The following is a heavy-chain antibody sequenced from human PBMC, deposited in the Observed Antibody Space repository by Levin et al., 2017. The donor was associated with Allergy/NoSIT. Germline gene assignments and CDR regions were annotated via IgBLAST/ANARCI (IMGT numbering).Heavy chain of an antibody. CDR1: AFTFRTYS. Sequence: PGGSLRLSCAGSAFTFRTYSMNWVRQAPGKGLEWVSSISSSSSYIDYADSVRGRFTISRDNANNSLFLQMNSLRAEDTAVYYCAGGGVGDTYPFDSWGQGTLVTVSS. CDR3: AGGGVGDTYPFDS. J-gene: IGHJ4*02. V-gene: IGHV3-21*01. D-gene: IGHD1-26*01. CDR2: ISSSSSYI.